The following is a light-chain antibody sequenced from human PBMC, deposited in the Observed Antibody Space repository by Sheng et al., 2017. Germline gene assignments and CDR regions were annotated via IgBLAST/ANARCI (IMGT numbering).Light chain of an antibody. CDR2: KAS. J-gene: IGKJ2*01. Sequence: DIQMTQSPSTLSASVGDRATITCRASQFISSWLAWYQQKPGKAPRLLIYKASILETGVPSRFSGSGSGREFTLTITSLQPDDFATYYCQQYNSYSRTFGPGDQAGDQT. CDR1: QFISSW. V-gene: IGKV1-5*03. CDR3: QQYNSYSRT.